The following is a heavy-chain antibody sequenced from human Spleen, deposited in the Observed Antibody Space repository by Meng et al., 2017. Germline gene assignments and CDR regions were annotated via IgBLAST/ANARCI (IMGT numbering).Heavy chain of an antibody. CDR2: ISSSGGTM. CDR3: ARGGSGGMDWFDP. Sequence: QVQLVVSGGGLVKPGGSVRVSCAASGFTFSDYYMSWIRQAPGKGLEWVSYISSSGGTMFDADSVKGRFTISRDNARDSLYLPMNSLRAEDTAVYCCARGGSGGMDWFDPWGQGTLVTVSS. CDR1: GFTFSDYY. J-gene: IGHJ5*02. D-gene: IGHD3-10*01. V-gene: IGHV3-11*01.